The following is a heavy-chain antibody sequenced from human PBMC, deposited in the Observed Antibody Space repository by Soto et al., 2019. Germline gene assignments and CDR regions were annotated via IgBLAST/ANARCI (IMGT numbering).Heavy chain of an antibody. Sequence: GGSLRLSCAASGFTFSSYAMSWVRQAPGKGLEWVSAISGSGGSTYYADSVKGRFTISRDNSKNTLYLQMNSLRAEDTAVYYCEKDSRRWHMNWFDTWGQGTLVTVSS. CDR3: EKDSRRWHMNWFDT. CDR2: ISGSGGST. V-gene: IGHV3-23*01. J-gene: IGHJ5*02. D-gene: IGHD6-13*01. CDR1: GFTFSSYA.